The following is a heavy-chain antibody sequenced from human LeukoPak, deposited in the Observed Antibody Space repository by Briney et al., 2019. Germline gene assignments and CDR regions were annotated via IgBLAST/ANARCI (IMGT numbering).Heavy chain of an antibody. CDR2: ISGSGGST. CDR1: GFTFSSYA. Sequence: GGSLRLSCAASGFTFSSYAMSWVRQAPGKGLEWVSAISGSGGSTYYADSVKGRFTISRDNSKNTLYLQMNSLRAEDTAVYYCAKDNSLSVVVAAIEWFDPWGQGTLVTVSS. J-gene: IGHJ5*02. D-gene: IGHD2-15*01. V-gene: IGHV3-23*01. CDR3: AKDNSLSVVVAAIEWFDP.